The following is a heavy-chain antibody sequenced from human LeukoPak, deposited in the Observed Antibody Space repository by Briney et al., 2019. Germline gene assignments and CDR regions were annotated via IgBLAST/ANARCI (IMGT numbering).Heavy chain of an antibody. D-gene: IGHD5-12*01. Sequence: GGSLRLSCAASGFTFSSYAMSWVRQALGKGLEWVSAISGSGGSTYYADSVKGRLTISRDNSKNTLCLQMNSLRAEDTAVYYCAKDGGYSDYDYVPDFDYWGQGTLVTVSS. V-gene: IGHV3-23*01. CDR2: ISGSGGST. CDR1: GFTFSSYA. CDR3: AKDGGYSDYDYVPDFDY. J-gene: IGHJ4*02.